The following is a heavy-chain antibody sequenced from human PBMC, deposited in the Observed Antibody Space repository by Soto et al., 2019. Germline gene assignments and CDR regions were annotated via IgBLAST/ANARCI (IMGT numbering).Heavy chain of an antibody. CDR1: GGSFSGYY. Sequence: QVQLQQWGAGLLKPSETLSLTCAVYGGSFSGYYWSWIRQPPGKGLEWIGEINHSGSTNYNPSLKSRLTLSVDTSTNQLSLKLSSVTAADTAVHYCARGPVEAVSSSSPSYHYGMAVWGQGTTVTVSS. J-gene: IGHJ6*02. CDR3: ARGPVEAVSSSSPSYHYGMAV. V-gene: IGHV4-34*01. D-gene: IGHD6-13*01. CDR2: INHSGST.